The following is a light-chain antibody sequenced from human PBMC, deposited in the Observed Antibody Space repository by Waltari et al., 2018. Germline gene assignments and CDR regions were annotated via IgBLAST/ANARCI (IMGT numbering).Light chain of an antibody. CDR1: QGIGTW. CDR3: QQGNSFPPT. CDR2: GAS. J-gene: IGKJ1*01. V-gene: IGKV1-12*01. Sequence: DIQMTQSPSSVSASVGDRVTITCRASQGIGTWLAWYQQKPGKAPKVLIYGASTLLTGVPSRFSGSGSGTESTLTITGLQPEDFATYFCQQGNSFPPTFGQGTRVEV.